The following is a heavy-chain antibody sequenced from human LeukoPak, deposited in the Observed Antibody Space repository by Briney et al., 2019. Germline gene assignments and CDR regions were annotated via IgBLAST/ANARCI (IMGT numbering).Heavy chain of an antibody. D-gene: IGHD2-2*01. V-gene: IGHV3-30*03. J-gene: IGHJ4*02. CDR3: ARDSPEYCSSTSCYEEGGFDY. CDR1: GFTFSSYG. CDR2: ISYDGSNK. Sequence: GRSLRLSCAASGFTFSSYGMHWVRQAPGKGLEWVAVISYDGSNKYYADSVKGRFTISRDNAKNSLYLQMNSLRAEDTAVYYCARDSPEYCSSTSCYEEGGFDYWGQGTLVTVSS.